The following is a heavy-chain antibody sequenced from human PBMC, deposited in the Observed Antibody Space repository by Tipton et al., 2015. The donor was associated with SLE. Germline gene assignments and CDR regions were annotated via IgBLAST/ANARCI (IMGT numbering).Heavy chain of an antibody. CDR3: AREGILTGGFDP. V-gene: IGHV3-21*03. CDR1: GFTFTTYS. Sequence: SLRLSCAASGFTFTTYSMNWVRQAPERGLEWVSSTSDSGRYRYYADSVKGRFTISRDNAKNSLFLQMNSLRAEDTAVYYCAREGILTGGFDPWGQGTLVTVSS. CDR2: TSDSGRYR. D-gene: IGHD3-9*01. J-gene: IGHJ5*02.